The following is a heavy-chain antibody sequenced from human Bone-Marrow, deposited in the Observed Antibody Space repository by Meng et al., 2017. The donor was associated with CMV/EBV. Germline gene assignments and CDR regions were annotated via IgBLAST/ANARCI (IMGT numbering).Heavy chain of an antibody. J-gene: IGHJ4*02. CDR3: ARVGCSSTSCYYRWLGVYYFDY. D-gene: IGHD2-2*01. CDR1: GFTFSSYW. Sequence: GGSLRLSCAASGFTFSSYWMSWVRQAPGKGLEWVANIKQDGSEKYYVDSVKGRFTISRDNAKNSLYLQMNSLRAEDKAVYYCARVGCSSTSCYYRWLGVYYFDYWGQGTLVTVPS. CDR2: IKQDGSEK. V-gene: IGHV3-7*01.